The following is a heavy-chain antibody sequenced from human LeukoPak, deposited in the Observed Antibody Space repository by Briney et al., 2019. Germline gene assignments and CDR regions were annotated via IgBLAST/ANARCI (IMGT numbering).Heavy chain of an antibody. CDR1: GGSISRNTW. V-gene: IGHV4-4*02. J-gene: IGHJ4*02. CDR2: VFHNGST. CDR3: ARAVGASEDKKI. Sequence: SETLSLTCAVSGGSISRNTWWTWVRQPPGKGLEWIGKVFHNGSTNYNPSLKSRVTISVDKSKNQFSLRLSSVTAADTAVYYCARAVGASEDKKIWGQGILVTVSS. D-gene: IGHD1-26*01.